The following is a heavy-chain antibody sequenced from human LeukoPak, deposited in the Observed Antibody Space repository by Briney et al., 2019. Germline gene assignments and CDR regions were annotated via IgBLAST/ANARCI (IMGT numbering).Heavy chain of an antibody. V-gene: IGHV3-23*01. CDR1: GFTFSSYA. J-gene: IGHJ4*02. CDR3: AKDWDSSGRTLGYFDY. CDR2: ISGSGGST. Sequence: PGGSLRLSCAASGFTFSSYAMSWVRQAPGKGLEWVSAISGSGGSTYYADSVKGRFTISRDNSKNTLYLQMNSLRAEDTAVYYCAKDWDSSGRTLGYFDYWGQGTLVTVSS. D-gene: IGHD6-19*01.